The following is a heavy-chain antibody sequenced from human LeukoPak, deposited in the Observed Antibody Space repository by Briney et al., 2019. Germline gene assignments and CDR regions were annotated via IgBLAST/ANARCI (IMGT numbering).Heavy chain of an antibody. CDR2: IKKHTNEQ. D-gene: IGHD2-21*02. CDR1: GFAFSPDW. CDR3: ASLDTATIQTGGF. J-gene: IGHJ4*02. Sequence: PGGSLRLSSAASGFAFSPDWMSWVRQAPGKGLEWVAMIKKHTNEQYYVDSVKGRFTISRDNAKNSLFLQMNSLKADDTAVYYCASLDTATIQTGGFWGQGTLVTVSS. V-gene: IGHV3-7*01.